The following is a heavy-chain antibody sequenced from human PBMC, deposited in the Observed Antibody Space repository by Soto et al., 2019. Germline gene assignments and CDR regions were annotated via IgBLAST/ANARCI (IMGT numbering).Heavy chain of an antibody. CDR2: IIPIYASP. CDR3: AVAVTGSRSPLAH. Sequence: SAEVSFSASTDTFMSNAISWVRQAPGQGLEWMGGIIPIYASPNYAQTFQGRVTVTADKATSTAYLELSRLKFADSAIYYCAVAVTGSRSPLAHWGQGTLVTVSS. V-gene: IGHV1-69*06. CDR1: TDTFMSNA. D-gene: IGHD3-9*01. J-gene: IGHJ4*02.